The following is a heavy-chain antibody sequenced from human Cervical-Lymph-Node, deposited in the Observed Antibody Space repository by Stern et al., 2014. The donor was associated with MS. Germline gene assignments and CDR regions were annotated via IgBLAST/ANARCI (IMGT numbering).Heavy chain of an antibody. V-gene: IGHV3-74*02. CDR1: GFTFRNYW. CDR2: INRDGTTI. J-gene: IGHJ4*02. CDR3: TKDTYGPEDY. D-gene: IGHD3-10*01. Sequence: EVQLVESGGGLVQPGGSLRLSCVASGFTFRNYWMHWVRQGPGQGLVVVARINRDGTTITHADSVKGRFTISRDNAKNTLYLQMNSLRVEDTAVYYCTKDTYGPEDYWGQGTSVTVSS.